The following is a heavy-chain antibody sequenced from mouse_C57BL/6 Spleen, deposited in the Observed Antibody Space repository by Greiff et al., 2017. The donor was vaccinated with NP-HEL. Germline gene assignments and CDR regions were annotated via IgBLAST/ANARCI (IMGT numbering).Heavy chain of an antibody. CDR1: GYAFSSSW. Sequence: VKLQQSGPELVKPGASVKISCKASGYAFSSSWMNWVKQRPGKGLEWIGRIYPGDGDTNYNGKFKGKATLTADKSSSTAYMQLSSLTSEDSAVYFCARDSSGYHFDYWGQGTTLTVSS. J-gene: IGHJ2*01. V-gene: IGHV1-82*01. CDR3: ARDSSGYHFDY. D-gene: IGHD3-2*02. CDR2: IYPGDGDT.